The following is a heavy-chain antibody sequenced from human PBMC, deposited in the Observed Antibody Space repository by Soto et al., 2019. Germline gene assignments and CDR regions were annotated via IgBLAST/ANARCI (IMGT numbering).Heavy chain of an antibody. CDR1: GYSFTSYW. D-gene: IGHD3-10*01. J-gene: IGHJ6*02. V-gene: IGHV5-10-1*01. Sequence: PGESLKISCKGSGYSFTSYWISWVRQMPGKGLEWMGRIDPSDSYTNYSPSFQGHVTISADKSISTAYLQWSSLKASDTAMYYWARQPDDSYGSGSYYYGMDVWGQGTTVTVSS. CDR2: IDPSDSYT. CDR3: ARQPDDSYGSGSYYYGMDV.